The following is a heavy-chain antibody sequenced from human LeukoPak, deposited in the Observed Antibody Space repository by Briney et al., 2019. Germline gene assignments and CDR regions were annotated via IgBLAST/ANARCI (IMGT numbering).Heavy chain of an antibody. CDR3: ARDWGGCSGGSCSGWFDP. J-gene: IGHJ5*02. V-gene: IGHV3-53*01. Sequence: GSLRLSCEASGFTFSSYAMSWVRQAPGKGLEWVSVIYSDGTTYYADSVKGRFTISRDNSKDTLYLQMSSLRAEDTAVYYCARDWGGCSGGSCSGWFDPWGQGTLVTVSS. CDR1: GFTFSSYA. D-gene: IGHD2-15*01. CDR2: IYSDGTT.